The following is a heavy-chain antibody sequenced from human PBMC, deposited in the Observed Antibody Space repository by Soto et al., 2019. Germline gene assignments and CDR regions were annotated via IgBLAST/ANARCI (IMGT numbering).Heavy chain of an antibody. Sequence: GGSLRLSCAASGFTFSSYSMNWVRQAPGKGLEWDSYISSSSSTIYYADSVKGRFTISRDNAKNSLYLQMNSLRAEDTAVYYCARDEPVSGVGVVKLGAFDIWGQGTMVTVSS. V-gene: IGHV3-48*01. J-gene: IGHJ3*02. D-gene: IGHD3-3*01. CDR1: GFTFSSYS. CDR2: ISSSSSTI. CDR3: ARDEPVSGVGVVKLGAFDI.